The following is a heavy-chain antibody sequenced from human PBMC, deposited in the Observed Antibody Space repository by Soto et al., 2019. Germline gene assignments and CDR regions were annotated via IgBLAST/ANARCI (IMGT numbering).Heavy chain of an antibody. D-gene: IGHD3-3*01. CDR3: GRVIRGPDFGSGYTWFAP. Sequence: SETLSLTCTVSGGSISSYYWSWIRQPPGKGLEWIGYIYYSGSTNYNPSLKSRVTISVDTSKNQFSLKLSSVTAADTAVYYCGRVIRGPDFGSGYTWFAPGGKEPLVPAPS. CDR1: GGSISSYY. CDR2: IYYSGST. J-gene: IGHJ5*02. V-gene: IGHV4-59*01.